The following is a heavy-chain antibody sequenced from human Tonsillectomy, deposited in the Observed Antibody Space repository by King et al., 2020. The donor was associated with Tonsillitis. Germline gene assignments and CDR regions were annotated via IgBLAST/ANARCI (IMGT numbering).Heavy chain of an antibody. CDR1: GYTLTELS. Sequence: QHQLVQSGAEVKKPGASVKVSCKVSGYTLTELSMHWVRQAPGKGLEWMGGFDPEDGETIYAQKFQGRVTMTEDTSTDTAYMELSSLRSEDTAVYYCATITPYYYDSSGYYDYWGQGTLVTVSS. J-gene: IGHJ4*02. D-gene: IGHD3-22*01. CDR3: ATITPYYYDSSGYYDY. V-gene: IGHV1-24*01. CDR2: FDPEDGET.